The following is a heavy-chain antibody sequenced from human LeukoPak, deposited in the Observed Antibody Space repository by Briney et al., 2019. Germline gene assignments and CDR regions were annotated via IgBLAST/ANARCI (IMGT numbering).Heavy chain of an antibody. J-gene: IGHJ4*02. D-gene: IGHD3-16*01. CDR2: IGSSGGGT. Sequence: GGSLRLSCAGSGFTFSRYVISWVRQAPGKGLEWVSAIGSSGGGTFYADSVKGRFTISRDNPDNTVYLQMNSLRDEDAALYYCARGRWGAAGHHFDSWGQGTRVAVSS. CDR3: ARGRWGAAGHHFDS. CDR1: GFTFSRYV. V-gene: IGHV3-23*01.